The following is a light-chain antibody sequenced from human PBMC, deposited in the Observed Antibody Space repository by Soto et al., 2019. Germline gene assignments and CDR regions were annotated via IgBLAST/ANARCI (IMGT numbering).Light chain of an antibody. V-gene: IGKV3-15*01. CDR3: QHYNNLPLT. J-gene: IGKJ4*01. CDR2: GVS. Sequence: EIVMTQSPANLSVSPGEGATLSCRASQSVRSDLAWYQHKPGLAPRLLIYGVSTRATGIPVRFSGSGSGTEFTLSISSLQSEDSAIYYCQHYNNLPLTFGGGTKVDIK. CDR1: QSVRSD.